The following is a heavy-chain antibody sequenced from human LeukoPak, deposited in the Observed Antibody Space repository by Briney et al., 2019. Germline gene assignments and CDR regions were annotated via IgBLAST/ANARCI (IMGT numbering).Heavy chain of an antibody. D-gene: IGHD2-15*01. Sequence: SETLSLTCTVSGGSISSGGYYWSWIRQHPGKGLEWIGYIYYSGSTYYNPSLKSRVTISVDTSKNQFSLKLSSVTAADTAVYYCARAEDIVARDWGQGTLVTVSS. J-gene: IGHJ4*02. CDR1: GGSISSGGYY. CDR3: ARAEDIVARD. CDR2: IYYSGST. V-gene: IGHV4-31*03.